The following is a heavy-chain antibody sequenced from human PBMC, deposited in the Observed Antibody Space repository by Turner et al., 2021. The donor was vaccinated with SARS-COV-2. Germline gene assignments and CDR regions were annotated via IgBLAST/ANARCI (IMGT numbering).Heavy chain of an antibody. Sequence: QVQLVESGGGVVQPGRSLRLSCAASGFTFSSYGMHWVRQAPGKGLERVAVISYDGRNKYYADSVKGRFTISRDNSKNTLYLQMNSLRAEDTAVYYCARECDDSSGCAEYFQHWGQGTLVTVSS. V-gene: IGHV3-30*03. CDR2: ISYDGRNK. D-gene: IGHD3-22*01. CDR1: GFTFSSYG. CDR3: ARECDDSSGCAEYFQH. J-gene: IGHJ1*01.